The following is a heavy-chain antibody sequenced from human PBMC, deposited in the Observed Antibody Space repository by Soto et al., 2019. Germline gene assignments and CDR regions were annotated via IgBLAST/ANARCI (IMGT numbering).Heavy chain of an antibody. J-gene: IGHJ5*02. Sequence: QVQLVESGGGVVQPGRSLRLSCAASGFTFSSYGMHWVRQAPGKGLEWVAVISYGGSNKYYADSVKGRFTISRDNSKNTLCLQMNNLRAEDTAVYYCAKDNWISASCFCLYNWFDPWGKGTLVTVSS. CDR1: GFTFSSYG. CDR2: ISYGGSNK. CDR3: AKDNWISASCFCLYNWFDP. D-gene: IGHD2-2*01. V-gene: IGHV3-30*18.